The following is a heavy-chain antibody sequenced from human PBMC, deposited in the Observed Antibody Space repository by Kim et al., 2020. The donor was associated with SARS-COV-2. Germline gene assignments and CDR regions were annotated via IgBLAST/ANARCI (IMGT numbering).Heavy chain of an antibody. CDR3: AKDQGQSYFDY. J-gene: IGHJ4*02. D-gene: IGHD4-4*01. CDR2: T. V-gene: IGHV3-23*03. Sequence: TYYADTGKGRFTTSRDNSQNTLYLQMNSLRAEDTAVYYCAKDQGQSYFDYWGQGTLVTVSS.